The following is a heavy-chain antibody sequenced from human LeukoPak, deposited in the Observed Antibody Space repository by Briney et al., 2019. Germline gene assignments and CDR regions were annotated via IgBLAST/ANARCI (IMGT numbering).Heavy chain of an antibody. J-gene: IGHJ4*02. CDR2: INHSGST. Sequence: SETLSLTCAVYGGSFSGYYWSWIRQPPGKGLEWIGEINHSGSTNYNPSLKSRVTISVDTSKNQFSLKLSSVTAADTAVYYCAREGGYSGYANDYWGQGTLVTVSS. CDR3: AREGGYSGYANDY. V-gene: IGHV4-34*01. D-gene: IGHD5-12*01. CDR1: GGSFSGYY.